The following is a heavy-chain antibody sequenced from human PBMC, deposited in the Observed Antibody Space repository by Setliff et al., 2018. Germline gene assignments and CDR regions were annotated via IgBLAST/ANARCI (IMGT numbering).Heavy chain of an antibody. CDR2: IYTSGST. CDR3: ARVRYSGSYGYYYYYMDV. J-gene: IGHJ6*03. D-gene: IGHD1-26*01. Sequence: SETLSLTCTVSGGSISSYYWSWIRQPAGKGLEWIGRIYTSGSTNYNPSLKSRVTTSVDTSKNQFSLKLSSVTAADTAVYYCARVRYSGSYGYYYYYMDVWGKGTTVTVSS. V-gene: IGHV4-4*07. CDR1: GGSISSYY.